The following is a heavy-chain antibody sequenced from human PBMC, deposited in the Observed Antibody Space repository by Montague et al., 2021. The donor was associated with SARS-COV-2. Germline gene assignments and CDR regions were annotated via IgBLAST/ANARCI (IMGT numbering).Heavy chain of an antibody. CDR3: AYHIGTYVCFDS. Sequence: YNDYATSVKSRIIINPDTSKNQFSLQLNSVTPEDTAVYYCAYHIGTYVCFDSWGQGTLVTVSS. V-gene: IGHV6-1*01. D-gene: IGHD3-9*01. CDR2: YN. J-gene: IGHJ5*01.